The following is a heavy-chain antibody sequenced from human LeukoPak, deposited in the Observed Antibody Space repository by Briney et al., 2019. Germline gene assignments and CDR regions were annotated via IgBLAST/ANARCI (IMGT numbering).Heavy chain of an antibody. CDR1: GFTFSSYA. CDR2: ISYDGSNK. Sequence: QPGRSLRLSCAASGFTFSSYAMHWVRQAPGKGLEWVAVISYDGSNKYYADSVKGRFTISRDNSKNTLYLQMNSLRAEDTAVYYCARDRHIAVAGDFDYWGQGTLVTVSS. V-gene: IGHV3-30-3*01. CDR3: ARDRHIAVAGDFDY. D-gene: IGHD6-19*01. J-gene: IGHJ4*02.